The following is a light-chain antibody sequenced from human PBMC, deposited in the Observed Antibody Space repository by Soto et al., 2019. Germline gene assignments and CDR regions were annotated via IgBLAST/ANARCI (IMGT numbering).Light chain of an antibody. CDR3: HQYVNQPDDT. Sequence: EIVLTQSPGTLSLSPGERATLSCRASQSVSSSYLAWYQQKPGQAPRLLIYGASSRPTGIPITFSGSESEIDFSLTISKLESKDFAVYYCHQYVNQPDDTYGQGSKLEIK. J-gene: IGKJ2*01. V-gene: IGKV3-20*01. CDR1: QSVSSSY. CDR2: GAS.